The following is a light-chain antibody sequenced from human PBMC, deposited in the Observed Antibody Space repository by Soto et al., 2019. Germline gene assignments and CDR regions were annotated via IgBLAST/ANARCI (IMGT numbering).Light chain of an antibody. CDR2: GAS. CDR3: QQYSNWPT. V-gene: IGKV3-15*01. Sequence: EIVMTQSPATLSVSPGERATLSCRASQSVSRNLAWYQQRPGQAPRLLISGASTRATGIAARFSGSGSGREFTLTISSLQSEDSARYYCQQYSNWPTFGQGTRLEIK. J-gene: IGKJ5*01. CDR1: QSVSRN.